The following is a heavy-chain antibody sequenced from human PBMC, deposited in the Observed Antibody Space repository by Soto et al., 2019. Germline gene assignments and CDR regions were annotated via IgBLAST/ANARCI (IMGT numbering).Heavy chain of an antibody. CDR2: ISGSGGST. CDR1: GFTFSSYA. Sequence: GSLRLSCAASGFTFSSYAMSWVRQAPGKGLEWVSAISGSGGSTYYADSVKGRFTISRDNSKNTLYLQMNSLRAEDTAVYYCAKDTTGDVEMATIPDYWGQGTLVTVSS. J-gene: IGHJ4*02. CDR3: AKDTTGDVEMATIPDY. V-gene: IGHV3-23*01. D-gene: IGHD5-12*01.